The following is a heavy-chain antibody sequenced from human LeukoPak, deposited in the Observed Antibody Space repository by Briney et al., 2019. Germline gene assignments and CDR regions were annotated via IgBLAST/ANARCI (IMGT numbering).Heavy chain of an antibody. D-gene: IGHD2-15*01. CDR3: ARGAAQFDP. V-gene: IGHV4-4*07. Sequence: PSETLSLTCNVSGVSISSYYWNWIRQPAGKGLEWVGRIYTSGSANYNPSLKSRVTMSVDTSKNQFSLRLSSVTAADTAVYYCARGAAQFDPWGQGTLVTVSS. CDR1: GVSISSYY. CDR2: IYTSGSA. J-gene: IGHJ5*02.